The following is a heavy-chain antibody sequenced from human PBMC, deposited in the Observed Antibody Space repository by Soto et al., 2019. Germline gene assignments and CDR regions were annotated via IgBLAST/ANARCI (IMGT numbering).Heavy chain of an antibody. V-gene: IGHV5-51*01. CDR1: GYSFTSYW. CDR2: IYPGDSDT. Sequence: PGESLKISCKGSGYSFTSYWIGWVRQMPGKGLEWMGIIYPGDSDTRYSPSFQGQVTISADKSISTAYLQWSSLKASDTAMYYCARIIMTTVTDYYYYGMDVWGQGTTVTVSS. D-gene: IGHD4-4*01. CDR3: ARIIMTTVTDYYYYGMDV. J-gene: IGHJ6*02.